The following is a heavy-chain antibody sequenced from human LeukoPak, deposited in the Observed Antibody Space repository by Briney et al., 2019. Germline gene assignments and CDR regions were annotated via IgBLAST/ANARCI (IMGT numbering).Heavy chain of an antibody. CDR2: INHSGST. CDR3: ARGYGDYEPFDY. V-gene: IGHV4-34*01. CDR1: GGSFSGYY. D-gene: IGHD4-17*01. Sequence: SETLSLTCAVHGGSFSGYYWSWIRQPPGKGLEWIGEINHSGSTNYNPSLKSRVTISVDTSKNQFSLKLSSVTAADTAVYYCARGYGDYEPFDYWGQGTLVTVSS. J-gene: IGHJ4*02.